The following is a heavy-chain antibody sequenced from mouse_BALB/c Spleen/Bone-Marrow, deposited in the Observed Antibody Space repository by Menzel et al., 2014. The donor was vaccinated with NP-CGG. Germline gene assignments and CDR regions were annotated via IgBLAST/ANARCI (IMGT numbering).Heavy chain of an antibody. V-gene: IGHV5-17*02. Sequence: DVKLVESGGGLVQPGGSRKLSCAASGFTFSSFGMHWVRQAPEKGLEWVAYISSGSSTIYYADTVKGRFTISRDNPKNTLFLQMTSLRSEDTAMYYCARGSYYVMDYWGQGTSVTVSS. CDR2: ISSGSSTI. CDR3: ARGSYYVMDY. J-gene: IGHJ4*01. CDR1: GFTFSSFG.